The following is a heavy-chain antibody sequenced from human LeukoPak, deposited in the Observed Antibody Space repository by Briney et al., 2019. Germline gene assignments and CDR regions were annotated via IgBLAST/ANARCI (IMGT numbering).Heavy chain of an antibody. Sequence: SVKVSCKASGGTFSDYALNWVRQAPGQGLEWMGGIIPIFGTSNYAQKFQGRVTITADESTSTAYMELTSLRSEDTAVYYCARPAKPMTTIFIYFDYWGQGTLVTVSS. J-gene: IGHJ4*02. CDR3: ARPAKPMTTIFIYFDY. V-gene: IGHV1-69*13. CDR2: IIPIFGTS. CDR1: GGTFSDYA. D-gene: IGHD5-24*01.